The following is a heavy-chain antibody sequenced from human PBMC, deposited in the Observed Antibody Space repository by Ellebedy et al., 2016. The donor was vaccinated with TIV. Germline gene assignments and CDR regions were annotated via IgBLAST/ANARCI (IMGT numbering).Heavy chain of an antibody. D-gene: IGHD3-10*01. J-gene: IGHJ4*02. CDR2: ISNTGST. CDR1: GASISSSY. Sequence: MPSETLSLTCPVSGASISSSYWSWIRQTPGKGLEWIGYISNTGSTNYNPSLQSRVTISVDTSRNQFSFTLRSLTAADTAVYYGARDRRGSYDFWGQGTLLAVSS. V-gene: IGHV4-59*01. CDR3: ARDRRGSYDF.